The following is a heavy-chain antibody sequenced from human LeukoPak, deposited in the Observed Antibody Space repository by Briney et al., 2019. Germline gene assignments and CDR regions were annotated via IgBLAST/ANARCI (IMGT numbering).Heavy chain of an antibody. V-gene: IGHV4-59*01. Sequence: SETLSLTCTVSGDSINNNYWTWVRQPPGKGLEWIGYIYYNGSGNYNPSLKSRVTMSVDTSKKQFFLKMNSVTAAETAVYYCTRGRRDPLWGRGTLVTVSS. CDR1: GDSINNNY. CDR2: IYYNGSG. D-gene: IGHD5-24*01. CDR3: TRGRRDPL. J-gene: IGHJ2*01.